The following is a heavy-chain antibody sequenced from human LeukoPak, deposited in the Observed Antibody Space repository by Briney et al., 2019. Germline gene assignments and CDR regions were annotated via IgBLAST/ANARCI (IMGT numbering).Heavy chain of an antibody. V-gene: IGHV3-20*04. Sequence: PGRSLRLSCAASGFTFDDYGMSWVRQAPGKGLEWVSGINWNGGSTGYVDSVKGRFTISRDNAKNSLYLQMNSLRAEDTALYYCARASGSYDPYYYYYMDVWGKGTTVTVSS. J-gene: IGHJ6*03. CDR1: GFTFDDYG. CDR2: INWNGGST. D-gene: IGHD1-26*01. CDR3: ARASGSYDPYYYYYMDV.